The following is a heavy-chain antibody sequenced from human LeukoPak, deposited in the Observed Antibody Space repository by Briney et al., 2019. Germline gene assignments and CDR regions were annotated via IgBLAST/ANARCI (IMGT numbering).Heavy chain of an antibody. Sequence: GGSLRLSCAASGFTFSSYSMNWVRQAPGKGLEWVSSISSSSSYIYYADSVKGRFTISRDNAKNSLYLQMNSLRAEDTAVYYCARNLYTMGSTDAFDIWGQGTMVTVSS. D-gene: IGHD1-26*01. CDR1: GFTFSSYS. J-gene: IGHJ3*02. CDR2: ISSSSSYI. CDR3: ARNLYTMGSTDAFDI. V-gene: IGHV3-21*01.